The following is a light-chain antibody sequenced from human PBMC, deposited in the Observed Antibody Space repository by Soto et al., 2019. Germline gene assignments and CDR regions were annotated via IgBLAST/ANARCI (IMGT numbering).Light chain of an antibody. CDR3: QQSYSAPMS. Sequence: DLQMTQSPSTLSASVRGRVTMTCRASQTIDSWLAWYQQRPGKPPNLLIYKASTLASGVPSRFSGSGSGTNFTLTISSLQPEDFAAYYCQQSYSAPMSFGGGTKLDIK. CDR1: QTIDSW. CDR2: KAS. J-gene: IGKJ4*01. V-gene: IGKV1-5*03.